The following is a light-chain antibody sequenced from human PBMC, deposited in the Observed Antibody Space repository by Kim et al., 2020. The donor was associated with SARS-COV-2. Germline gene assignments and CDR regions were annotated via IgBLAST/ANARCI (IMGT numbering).Light chain of an antibody. CDR2: GAS. V-gene: IGKV3-20*01. J-gene: IGKJ4*01. CDR3: QQYASSPLT. CDR1: QSVSASY. Sequence: LSPGERATLSCRASQSVSASYLAWYQQKPGQAPRLLISGASTRATGIPDRFYGSGSGTDFTLTISRLEPEDFAVYYCQQYASSPLTFGGGTKVEI.